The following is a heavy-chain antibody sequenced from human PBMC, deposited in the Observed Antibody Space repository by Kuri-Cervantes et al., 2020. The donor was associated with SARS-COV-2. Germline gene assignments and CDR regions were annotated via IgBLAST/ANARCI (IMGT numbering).Heavy chain of an antibody. V-gene: IGHV1-24*01. J-gene: IGHJ6*03. CDR1: GNTLTELP. D-gene: IGHD3-10*01. CDR2: FDPEQREI. CDR3: ARDLWGSGSPGYYYYMDV. Sequence: ASVKVSCKVSGNTLTELPLHWVRQAPGKGLEWMGGFDPEQREIIYAQKFQGRVTITADESTSTAYMELSSLRSEDTAVYYCARDLWGSGSPGYYYYMDVWGKGTTVTVSS.